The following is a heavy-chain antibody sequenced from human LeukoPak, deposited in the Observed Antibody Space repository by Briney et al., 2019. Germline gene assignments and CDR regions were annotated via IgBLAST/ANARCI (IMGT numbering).Heavy chain of an antibody. J-gene: IGHJ4*02. D-gene: IGHD5/OR15-5a*01. CDR2: ISSSSSTI. V-gene: IGHV3-48*02. Sequence: PGGSLRPSCAASGFTFSSYSMNWVRQAPGKGLEWVSYISSSSSTIYYADSVKGRFTISRDNAKNSLYLQMNSLRDEDTAVYYCASESTDYFDYWGQGTLVTVSS. CDR3: ASESTDYFDY. CDR1: GFTFSSYS.